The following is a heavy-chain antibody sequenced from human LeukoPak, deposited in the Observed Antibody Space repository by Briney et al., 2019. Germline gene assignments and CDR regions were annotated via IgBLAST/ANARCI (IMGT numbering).Heavy chain of an antibody. Sequence: GGSLRLSCAASGFTVSSNHMSWVRQAPGKGLEWVSVIYRGGSKDYGDSVKGRFTISRDNSKNTLYLQMNSLRAEDTAIYYCARIFYYGSGNNWFDPWAREPWSPSPQ. CDR3: ARIFYYGSGNNWFDP. CDR2: IYRGGSK. V-gene: IGHV3-53*01. CDR1: GFTVSSNH. D-gene: IGHD3-10*01. J-gene: IGHJ5*02.